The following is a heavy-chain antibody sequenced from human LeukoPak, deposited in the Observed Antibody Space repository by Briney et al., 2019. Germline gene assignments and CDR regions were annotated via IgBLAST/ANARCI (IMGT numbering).Heavy chain of an antibody. J-gene: IGHJ6*02. CDR1: GFTFFTYS. CDR2: ISYDGSNK. D-gene: IGHD3-22*01. CDR3: AKELGYYDSSGYGGDGPGPYGMDV. Sequence: GGSLRLSCAASGFTFFTYSMHWVRPAPGKGLEWVAVISYDGSNKYYADSVKGRFTISRDNSKNTPYLQMNSLRAEDTAVYYCAKELGYYDSSGYGGDGPGPYGMDVWGQGTTVTVSS. V-gene: IGHV3-30*04.